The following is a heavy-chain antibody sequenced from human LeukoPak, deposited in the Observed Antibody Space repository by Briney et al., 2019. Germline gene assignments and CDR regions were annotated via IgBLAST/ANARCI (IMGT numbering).Heavy chain of an antibody. CDR3: ARVRLADERAWAY. Sequence: VASVKVSCTASGYTFSDFYIHWVRQAPGQGLEYVGWITPKSGDTYSPQRFQGRVTMTRDASISTAYMELSSLRSDDTAVYFCARVRLADERAWAYWGQGTLVTVSS. J-gene: IGHJ4*02. V-gene: IGHV1-2*02. D-gene: IGHD3-3*02. CDR1: GYTFSDFY. CDR2: ITPKSGDT.